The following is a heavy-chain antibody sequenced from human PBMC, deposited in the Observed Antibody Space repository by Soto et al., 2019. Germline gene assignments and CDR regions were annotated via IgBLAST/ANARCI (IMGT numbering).Heavy chain of an antibody. CDR1: GGSISSGGYS. V-gene: IGHV4-30-2*01. D-gene: IGHD4-4*01. CDR2: IYHSGST. Sequence: SETLSLTCAVSGGSISSGGYSWSWIRQPPGKGLEWIGYIYHSGSTYYNPSLKSRVTISVDRSKNQFSLKLSSVTAADTAVYYCARGEVNTRGYYSGMDVWGQGTTVTVSS. J-gene: IGHJ6*02. CDR3: ARGEVNTRGYYSGMDV.